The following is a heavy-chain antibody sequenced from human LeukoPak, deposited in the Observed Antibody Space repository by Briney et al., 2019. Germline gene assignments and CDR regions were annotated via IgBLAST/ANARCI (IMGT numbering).Heavy chain of an antibody. CDR1: GGSISSYY. D-gene: IGHD6-13*01. CDR3: ARIGSSWSYFDY. V-gene: IGHV4-59*12. CDR2: IYYSGST. Sequence: PSETLSLTCTVSGGSISSYYWSWIRQPPGKGLEWIGSIYYSGSTYYNPSLKSRVTISVDTSKNQFSLKLSSVTAADTAVYYCARIGSSWSYFDYWGQGTLVTVSS. J-gene: IGHJ4*02.